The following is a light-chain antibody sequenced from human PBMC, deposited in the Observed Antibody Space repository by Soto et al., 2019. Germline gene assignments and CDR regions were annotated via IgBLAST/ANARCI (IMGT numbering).Light chain of an antibody. CDR1: QSISSW. V-gene: IGKV1-5*01. CDR3: QHYNSYPWT. Sequence: DIQMTQSPSTLSASVGARVTITCRASQSISSWLAWYQQKPGKAPKVLIYDASNLESGVPSRFSGTGSGTEFTLTISSLQPDDFATYYCQHYNSYPWTFGQGTKVEIK. J-gene: IGKJ1*01. CDR2: DAS.